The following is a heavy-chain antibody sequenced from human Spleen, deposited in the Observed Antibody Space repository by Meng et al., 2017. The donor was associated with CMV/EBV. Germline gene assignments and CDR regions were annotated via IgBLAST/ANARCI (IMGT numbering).Heavy chain of an antibody. Sequence: SCAHSGFTFSSYAMRWVRQAPGKGLEWVGLIKSKTDGWTTVYAAPVKGRFTISRDDSKNTLYLQLNSLKTEDTAVYYCATDLGTSWGQGTLVTVSS. CDR3: ATDLGTS. D-gene: IGHD1-14*01. V-gene: IGHV3-15*01. J-gene: IGHJ4*02. CDR2: IKSKTDGWTT. CDR1: GFTFSSYA.